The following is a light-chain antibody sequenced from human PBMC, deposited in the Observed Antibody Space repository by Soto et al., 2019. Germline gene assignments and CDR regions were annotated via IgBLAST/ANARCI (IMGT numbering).Light chain of an antibody. CDR3: SSYVSSSTYVL. J-gene: IGLJ2*01. Sequence: QSALTQPASVSGSLGQSITISCTGSSSDIGGYNYVSWYQQHPDKAPKLMIYEVSNRPSGVSSRFSGSKSGNAASLTISGLQSEDEADYYCSSYVSSSTYVLFGGVTKVTVL. CDR1: SSDIGGYNY. CDR2: EVS. V-gene: IGLV2-14*01.